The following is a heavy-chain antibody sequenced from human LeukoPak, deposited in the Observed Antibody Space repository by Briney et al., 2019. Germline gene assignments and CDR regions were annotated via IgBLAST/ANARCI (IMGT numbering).Heavy chain of an antibody. D-gene: IGHD4-11*01. J-gene: IGHJ5*02. CDR3: ARNDYSNGWFDP. Sequence: SETLSLTCAVYGGSFSGYYWSWIRQPPGKGLEWIGEINHSGSTNYNPSLKSRVTVSVDTSKNQFSLKLSSVTAADTAVYYCARNDYSNGWFDPWGQGTLVTVSS. V-gene: IGHV4-34*01. CDR1: GGSFSGYY. CDR2: INHSGST.